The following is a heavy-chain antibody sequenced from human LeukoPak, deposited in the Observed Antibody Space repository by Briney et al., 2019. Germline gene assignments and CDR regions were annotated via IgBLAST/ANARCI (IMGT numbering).Heavy chain of an antibody. CDR3: AKTIVGATAADY. CDR1: GSTLSRYA. D-gene: IGHD1-26*01. CDR2: ITGSGDST. V-gene: IGHV3-23*01. Sequence: GGSLRLSCAASGSTLSRYAMSWVRQAPEKGLEWVSLITGSGDSTYYADSVKGRFTVSRDTQRNTLFLQMNSLSAEDTALYYCAKTIVGATAADYWGQGTLVTVSS. J-gene: IGHJ4*02.